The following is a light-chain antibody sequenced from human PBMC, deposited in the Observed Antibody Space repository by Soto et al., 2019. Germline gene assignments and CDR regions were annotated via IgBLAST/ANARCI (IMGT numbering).Light chain of an antibody. CDR3: QQYGGSTIFT. V-gene: IGKV3-20*01. CDR2: GAS. CDR1: QSVRSN. J-gene: IGKJ2*01. Sequence: EIVLTQSPATLSVSPGERATLSCRASQSVRSNLAWYYQKPGQPPRLLIFGASSRATGIPDRFSGSGSGTDFTLTISRVEPEDFAMYYCQQYGGSTIFTFGQGTKVDIK.